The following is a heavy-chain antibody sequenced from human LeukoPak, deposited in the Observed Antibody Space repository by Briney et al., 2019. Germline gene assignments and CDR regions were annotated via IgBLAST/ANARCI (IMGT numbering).Heavy chain of an antibody. CDR3: ASARHGDYVWDY. CDR1: GYSFTYW. Sequence: GESLKISCEGSGYSFTYWIGWVRQMPGKGLEWMGIIYSGDSHTKYSPSFQGRVTISADKSISTAYLQWSSLGASDTAMYYCASARHGDYVWDYWGQGTLVTVSS. CDR2: IYSGDSHT. V-gene: IGHV5-51*01. D-gene: IGHD4-17*01. J-gene: IGHJ4*02.